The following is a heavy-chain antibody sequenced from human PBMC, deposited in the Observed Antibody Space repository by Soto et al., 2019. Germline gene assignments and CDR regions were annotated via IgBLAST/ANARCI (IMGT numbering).Heavy chain of an antibody. CDR1: GGTFSRHA. CDR2: IIPIFGTA. CDR3: ARGWGYDSSDSYYAY. J-gene: IGHJ4*02. Sequence: QVQLVQSGAEVRKPGSSVKVSCKASGGTFSRHAISWVRQAPGQGLEWMGGIIPIFGTANHAQKFQGRVTIIADESTSTAYMKLSSLRSEDTAIYYCARGWGYDSSDSYYAYWGQGTLVIVSS. D-gene: IGHD3-22*01. V-gene: IGHV1-69*01.